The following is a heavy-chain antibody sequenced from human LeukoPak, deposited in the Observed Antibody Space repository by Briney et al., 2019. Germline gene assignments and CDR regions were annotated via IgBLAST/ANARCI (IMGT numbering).Heavy chain of an antibody. D-gene: IGHD2-2*01. CDR3: ARDLSYCSSTSCNETPPRWFDP. J-gene: IGHJ5*02. V-gene: IGHV3-21*01. CDR1: GFTFSSYN. Sequence: PGGSLRLSCAASGFTFSSYNMNWVRQAPGKGLEWVSSISSGSNYIYYADSVKGRFTISRDNAKNSLYLQMNSLRAEDTAVYYCARDLSYCSSTSCNETPPRWFDPWGQGTLVTVSS. CDR2: ISSGSNYI.